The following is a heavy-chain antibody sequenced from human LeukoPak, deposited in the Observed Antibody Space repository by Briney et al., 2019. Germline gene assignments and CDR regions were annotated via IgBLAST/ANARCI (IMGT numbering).Heavy chain of an antibody. J-gene: IGHJ4*02. V-gene: IGHV3-21*01. D-gene: IGHD3-22*01. CDR3: ARGRSGYYLDY. CDR1: GFTFSSYS. Sequence: GGSLRLSCAASGFTFSSYSMNWVRQAPGQGLEWVSSISSSSSYIYYADSVKGRFTISRDNAKNSLYLQMNSLRAEDTAVYYCARGRSGYYLDYWGQGTLVTVSS. CDR2: ISSSSSYI.